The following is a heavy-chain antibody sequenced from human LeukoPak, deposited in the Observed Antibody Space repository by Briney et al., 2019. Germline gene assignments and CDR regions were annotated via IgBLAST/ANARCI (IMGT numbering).Heavy chain of an antibody. CDR3: AAPAFYYDTRGCQPRFDH. CDR2: FIPIYDTV. J-gene: IGHJ4*02. CDR1: GGTFSNYA. V-gene: IGHV1-69*05. Sequence: SVKVSCKTSGGTFSNYAFSWVRQAPGQGPEWLGGFIPIYDTVKYARKFQGRVTLTTDESTNTVYMDLTSLSSEDTAVYYCAAPAFYYDTRGCQPRFDHWGQGTLITVSS. D-gene: IGHD3-22*01.